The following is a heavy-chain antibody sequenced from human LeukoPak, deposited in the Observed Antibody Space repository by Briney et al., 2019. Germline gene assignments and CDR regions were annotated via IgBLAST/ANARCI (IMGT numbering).Heavy chain of an antibody. CDR2: INPHSGGT. D-gene: IGHD4-23*01. V-gene: IGHV1-2*02. J-gene: IGHJ5*02. Sequence: GASVKVSCKASGYTFTGYYMHWVRQAPGQGLEWMGWINPHSGGTNYAQKFQGGVTMTRDTSISTAYMELSRLRSDDTAVYYCARDLYGGKGRPWFDPWGQGTLVTVSS. CDR3: ARDLYGGKGRPWFDP. CDR1: GYTFTGYY.